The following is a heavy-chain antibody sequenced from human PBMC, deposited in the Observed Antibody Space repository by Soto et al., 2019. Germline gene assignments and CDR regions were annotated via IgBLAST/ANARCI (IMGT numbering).Heavy chain of an antibody. CDR3: ARGWGLVFDY. CDR2: INHSGST. V-gene: IGHV4-34*01. Sequence: PSETLSLTCAVYGGSFSGYYWTWIRQPPGTGLEWIGEINHSGSTNYNPSLKSRVTISVDTSKNQFSLKLSSVSAADTAVYHCARGWGLVFDYWGQGTRVTVSS. J-gene: IGHJ4*02. D-gene: IGHD7-27*01. CDR1: GGSFSGYY.